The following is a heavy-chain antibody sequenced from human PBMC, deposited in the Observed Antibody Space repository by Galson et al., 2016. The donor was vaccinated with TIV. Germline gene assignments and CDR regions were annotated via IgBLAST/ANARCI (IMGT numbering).Heavy chain of an antibody. CDR1: GFSLSRSRMC. D-gene: IGHD6-19*01. V-gene: IGHV2-70*11. CDR2: IDGDDDT. Sequence: PALVKPTQTLTLTCTFSGFSLSRSRMCVTWMRQPPGKALEWLARIDGDDDTYYNNFLATRLFITKDTSRNQVFLTLTNLDPADTATYYCARASSDYFYNYGMDVWGPGTTVTVS. J-gene: IGHJ6*02. CDR3: ARASSDYFYNYGMDV.